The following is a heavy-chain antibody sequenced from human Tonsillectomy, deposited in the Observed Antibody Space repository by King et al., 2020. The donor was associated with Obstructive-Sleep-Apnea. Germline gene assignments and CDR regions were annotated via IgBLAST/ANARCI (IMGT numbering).Heavy chain of an antibody. D-gene: IGHD6-19*01. J-gene: IGHJ3*02. CDR1: GFTFDDYA. Sequence: VQLVESGGGLVQPGRSLRLSCAASGFTFDDYAMHWVRQAPGKGMEWVSGISWNSGSIGYADSVKGRFTISRDNAKNSLYLQMNSLRAEDTALYYCAKDRNGEYSSGWYDDAFDIWGQGTMVTVSS. CDR3: AKDRNGEYSSGWYDDAFDI. V-gene: IGHV3-9*01. CDR2: ISWNSGSI.